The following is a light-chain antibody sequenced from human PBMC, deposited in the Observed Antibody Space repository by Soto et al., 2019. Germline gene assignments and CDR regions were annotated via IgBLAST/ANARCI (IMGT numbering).Light chain of an antibody. J-gene: IGLJ2*01. CDR1: SSSIGATYD. V-gene: IGLV1-40*01. Sequence: QSVLTQPPSVSGAPGQRVTISCTGSSSSIGATYDVHWYQQFPGTAPKLLIYSNNIRPSGVPHRFSGSRSGTSASLAIAGLQPEDEADYYCQSYDSSLSAVVFGGGTKLTVL. CDR2: SNN. CDR3: QSYDSSLSAVV.